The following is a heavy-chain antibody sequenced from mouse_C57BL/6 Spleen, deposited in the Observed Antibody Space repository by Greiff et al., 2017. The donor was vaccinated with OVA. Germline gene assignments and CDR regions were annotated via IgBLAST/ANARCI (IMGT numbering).Heavy chain of an antibody. V-gene: IGHV1-9*01. J-gene: IGHJ2*01. CDR1: GYTFTGYW. D-gene: IGHD1-1*01. CDR2: ILPGSGST. Sequence: QVQLKQSGAELMKPGASVKLSCKATGYTFTGYWIEWVKQRPGHGLEWIGEILPGSGSTNYNEKFKGKATFTADTSSNTAYMQLSSLTTEDSAIYYCAKGTTVVKRYYFDYWGQGTTLTVSS. CDR3: AKGTTVVKRYYFDY.